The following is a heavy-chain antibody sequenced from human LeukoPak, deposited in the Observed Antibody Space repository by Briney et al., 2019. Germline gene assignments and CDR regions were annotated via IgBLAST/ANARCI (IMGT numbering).Heavy chain of an antibody. V-gene: IGHV3-7*03. CDR1: GFTFNSYC. CDR3: ARFHSAYDFEGFDY. CDR2: MKQDGSET. Sequence: PGGSLRLSCAASGFTFNSYCMSWVRQAPGKGPEWVANMKQDGSETYYVDSVKGRFTISRDNAKNSLYLQMNSLRAEDTAVYYCARFHSAYDFEGFDYWGQGTLVSVSS. J-gene: IGHJ4*02. D-gene: IGHD5-12*01.